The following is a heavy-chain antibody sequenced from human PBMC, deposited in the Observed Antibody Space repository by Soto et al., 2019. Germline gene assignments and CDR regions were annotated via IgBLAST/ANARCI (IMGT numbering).Heavy chain of an antibody. CDR2: VSHDGRNT. J-gene: IGHJ4*02. D-gene: IGHD6-19*01. V-gene: IGHV3-30*18. Sequence: VQLVESGGGVVQPGRSLRLSCAASGFTFSDYAMHWVRQAPGKGLEWVAVVSHDGRNTHYADSVKGRFTISRDSSKNTVSLEMTRLRAEDTAVDDCAKGGRQWLVTADFNYWGQGALVTVSS. CDR3: AKGGRQWLVTADFNY. CDR1: GFTFSDYA.